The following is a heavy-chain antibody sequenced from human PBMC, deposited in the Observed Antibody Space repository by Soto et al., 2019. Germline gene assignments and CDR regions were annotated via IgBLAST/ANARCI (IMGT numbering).Heavy chain of an antibody. D-gene: IGHD3-16*02. CDR1: GGSISSSNW. CDR3: ARGATVGGVIAPGGGYYYYMDV. Sequence: QVQLLESGPGLMKPSGTLSLTCAVSGGSISSSNWWSWVRQPPGEGLEWIGDIYHSGSTNYTPSHNNRVTIAVDKTKNRFPLKMSSGTAADTAVYYSARGATVGGVIAPGGGYYYYMDVWGKGTTVTVS. V-gene: IGHV4-4*02. J-gene: IGHJ6*03. CDR2: IYHSGST.